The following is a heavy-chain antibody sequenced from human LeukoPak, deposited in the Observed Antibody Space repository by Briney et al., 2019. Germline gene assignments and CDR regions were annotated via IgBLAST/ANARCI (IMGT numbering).Heavy chain of an antibody. CDR1: SSSSYY. J-gene: IGHJ2*01. CDR3: ARRSSGYWYFDL. CDR2: IYPGDSDT. D-gene: IGHD3-10*01. V-gene: IGHV5-51*01. Sequence: SSSSYYWGWIRQPPGKGLEWMGIIYPGDSDTRYSPSFQGQVTISADKSISTAYLQWSSLKASDTAMYYCARRSSGYWYFDLWGRGTLVTVSS.